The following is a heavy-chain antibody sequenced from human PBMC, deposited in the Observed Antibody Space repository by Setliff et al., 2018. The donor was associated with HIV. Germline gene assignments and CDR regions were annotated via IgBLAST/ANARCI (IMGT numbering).Heavy chain of an antibody. J-gene: IGHJ4*02. Sequence: GESLKISCAASGFTFSSYGMHWVRQAPGKGLEWVAFIRYDGSNKYYADSVKGRFTISRDNSKNTLYLQMNSLRAEDTAVYYCASGERFEVDTAIQLWGQGTLVTVSS. CDR3: ASGERFEVDTAIQL. D-gene: IGHD5-18*01. CDR1: GFTFSSYG. CDR2: IRYDGSNK. V-gene: IGHV3-30*02.